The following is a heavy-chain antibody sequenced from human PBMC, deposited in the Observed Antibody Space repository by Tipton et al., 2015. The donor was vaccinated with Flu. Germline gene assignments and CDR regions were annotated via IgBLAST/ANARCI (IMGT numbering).Heavy chain of an antibody. CDR2: ISSSGTTI. Sequence: AVSGFTFSSLEMIWFRQVPGKGLEWVSSISSSGTTIYYADSVKGRFSISRDNARDSLFLQMNSLRAEDTALYYCAKGVVMWGHGTMVTVSS. CDR1: GFTFSSLE. CDR3: AKGVVM. V-gene: IGHV3-48*03. J-gene: IGHJ3*02.